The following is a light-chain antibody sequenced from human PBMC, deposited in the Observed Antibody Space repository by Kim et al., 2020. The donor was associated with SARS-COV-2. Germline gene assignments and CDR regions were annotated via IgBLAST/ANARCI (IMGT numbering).Light chain of an antibody. CDR2: DNN. Sequence: GQKVTISCSGRSSNIGKNYVYWYQQLPGAAPKLLFYDNNMRPSGIPGRFSGSKSGTSATLGITGLQTGDEAEYYCGTWDSSLSAVVFGGGTQLTV. V-gene: IGLV1-51*01. J-gene: IGLJ2*01. CDR3: GTWDSSLSAVV. CDR1: SSNIGKNY.